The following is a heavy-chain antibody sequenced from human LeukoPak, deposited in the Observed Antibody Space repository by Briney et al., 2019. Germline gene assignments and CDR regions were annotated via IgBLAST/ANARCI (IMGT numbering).Heavy chain of an antibody. V-gene: IGHV1-18*04. D-gene: IGHD3-22*01. J-gene: IGHJ4*02. Sequence: ASVKVSCKASGYTFTGYYMHWVRQAPGQGLEWMGWISAYNGNTNYAQKLQGRVTMTTDTSTSTAYMELRSLRSDDTAVYYCAREYYYDSSGYYYDYWGQGTLVTVSS. CDR3: AREYYYDSSGYYYDY. CDR1: GYTFTGYY. CDR2: ISAYNGNT.